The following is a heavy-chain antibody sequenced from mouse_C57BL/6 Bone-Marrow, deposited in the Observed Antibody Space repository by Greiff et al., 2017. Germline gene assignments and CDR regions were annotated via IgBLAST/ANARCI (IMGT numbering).Heavy chain of an antibody. CDR2: IYPGSGST. CDR3: ARYDGYYLYWYFDV. J-gene: IGHJ1*03. CDR1: GYTFTSYW. V-gene: IGHV1-55*01. D-gene: IGHD2-3*01. Sequence: QVQLQQSGAELVKPGASVKMSCKASGYTFTSYWITWVKQRPGQGLEWIGDIYPGSGSTNYNEKFKSKATLTVDTSSSTAYMQLSSLTSEDSAVYYCARYDGYYLYWYFDVWGTGTTVTVSS.